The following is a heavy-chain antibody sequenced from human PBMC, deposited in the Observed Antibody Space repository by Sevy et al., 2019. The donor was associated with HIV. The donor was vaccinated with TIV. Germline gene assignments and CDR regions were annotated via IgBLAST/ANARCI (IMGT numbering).Heavy chain of an antibody. Sequence: SETLSLTCAVYVGSFSGYHWSWVRQPPGKGLEWIGEMNHSGKTNYNSSLKSRVTISVDTSKNQFSLRLTSVTAADTAVYYCVRAPVLGGMDVWGQGTSVTVSS. V-gene: IGHV4-34*01. CDR1: VGSFSGYH. J-gene: IGHJ6*02. D-gene: IGHD1-26*01. CDR3: VRAPVLGGMDV. CDR2: MNHSGKT.